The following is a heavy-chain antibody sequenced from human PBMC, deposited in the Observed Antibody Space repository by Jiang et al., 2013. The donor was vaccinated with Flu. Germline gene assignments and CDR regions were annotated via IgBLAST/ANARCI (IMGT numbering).Heavy chain of an antibody. CDR2: IYSGGST. Sequence: VQLVESGGGLIQPGGSLRLSCAASGFTVSSNYMSWVRQAPGKGLEWVSVIYSGGSTYYADSVKGRFTISRDNSKNTLYLQMNSLRAEDTAVYYCARVMIEGSSWHNEGYYFDYWGQGTLVTVSS. V-gene: IGHV3-53*01. D-gene: IGHD6-13*01. J-gene: IGHJ4*02. CDR3: ARVMIEGSSWHNEGYYFDY. CDR1: GFTVSSNY.